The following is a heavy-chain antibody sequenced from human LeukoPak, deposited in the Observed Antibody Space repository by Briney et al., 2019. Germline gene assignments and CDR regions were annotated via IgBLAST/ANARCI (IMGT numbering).Heavy chain of an antibody. CDR1: GFTFNNAW. Sequence: PGGSLRLSCAASGFTFNNAWMNWVRQTPGKGLEWVGRIKSKTDGGTIDYAALVKGRFTITRDDSKNTLFLQMNSLKTEDTALYYCTTSLTSCYYIDYWAQGTLVTVPS. CDR2: IKSKTDGGTI. J-gene: IGHJ4*02. V-gene: IGHV3-15*01. D-gene: IGHD3-9*01. CDR3: TTSLTSCYYIDY.